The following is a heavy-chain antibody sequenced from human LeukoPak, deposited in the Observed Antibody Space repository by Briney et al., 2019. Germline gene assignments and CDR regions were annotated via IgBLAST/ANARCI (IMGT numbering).Heavy chain of an antibody. CDR2: TSFDGTNK. CDR3: VRAFGGYDSQRFYYNMDV. D-gene: IGHD5-12*01. V-gene: IGHV3-30-3*01. CDR1: GFTFNYFA. J-gene: IGHJ6*03. Sequence: GGSLRLSCAGSGFTFNYFAIHWVRQAPGKGLEWVAVTSFDGTNKYYADSVRGRFTVSRDSAKNSLYLEMSSLRVEDTAVYYCVRAFGGYDSQRFYYNMDVWGKGTTVTVSS.